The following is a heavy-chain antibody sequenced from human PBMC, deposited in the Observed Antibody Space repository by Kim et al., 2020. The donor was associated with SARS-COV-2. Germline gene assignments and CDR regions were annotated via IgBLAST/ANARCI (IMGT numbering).Heavy chain of an antibody. CDR1: GFTFSSYA. CDR2: ISYDGSNK. CDR3: ARAPSGSYYGWFDA. V-gene: IGHV3-30-3*01. D-gene: IGHD1-26*01. J-gene: IGHJ5*02. Sequence: GGSLRLSCAASGFTFSSYAMHWVRQAPGKGLEWVSVISYDGSNKYYADSVKGRFTISRDNSKNTLYLQMNSLRAEDTAVYYCARAPSGSYYGWFDAWGEGTLVTVAS.